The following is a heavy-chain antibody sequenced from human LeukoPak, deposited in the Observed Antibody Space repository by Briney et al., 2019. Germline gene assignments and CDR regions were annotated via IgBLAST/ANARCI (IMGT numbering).Heavy chain of an antibody. D-gene: IGHD5-24*01. CDR1: GGSISRYY. V-gene: IGHV4-59*08. CDR3: ARHKEKTGDGYPYYFDY. CDR2: IDYSGNT. Sequence: SETLSLTCTVSGGSISRYYWSWVRQPPGKGLDWIGYIDYSGNTHYNPSPKSRVTISVDTSKNQFSLNLSSVTAADTAVYYCARHKEKTGDGYPYYFDYWGQGTLVTVSS. J-gene: IGHJ4*02.